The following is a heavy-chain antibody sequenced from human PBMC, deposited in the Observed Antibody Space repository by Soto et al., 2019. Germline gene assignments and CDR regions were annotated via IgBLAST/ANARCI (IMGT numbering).Heavy chain of an antibody. V-gene: IGHV1-69*13. Sequence: SVKVSCKASGGTFSSYAISWVRQAPGQGLEWMGGIIPIFGTANYAQKFQGRVTITADESTSTAYMELSSLRSEDTAVYYCATPKSLFYYDSSGYSSAPYDYWGQGTLVTVSS. J-gene: IGHJ4*02. CDR3: ATPKSLFYYDSSGYSSAPYDY. CDR2: IIPIFGTA. D-gene: IGHD3-22*01. CDR1: GGTFSSYA.